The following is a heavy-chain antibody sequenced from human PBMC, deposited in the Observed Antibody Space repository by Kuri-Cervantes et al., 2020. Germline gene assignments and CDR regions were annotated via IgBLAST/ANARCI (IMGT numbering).Heavy chain of an antibody. CDR3: ARSQDGYNRFLDY. V-gene: IGHV1-2*02. Sequence: ASVKVSCKASGYTFTGYYMHWVRQAPGQGLEWMGWINPNSGGTNYAQKFQGRVTMTRDTSISTAYMELSRLRSDDTAVYYCARSQDGYNRFLDYWGQGTLVTVSS. J-gene: IGHJ4*02. CDR2: INPNSGGT. CDR1: GYTFTGYY. D-gene: IGHD5-24*01.